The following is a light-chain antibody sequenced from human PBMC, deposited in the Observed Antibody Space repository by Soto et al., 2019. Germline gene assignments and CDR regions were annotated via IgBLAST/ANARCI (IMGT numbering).Light chain of an antibody. V-gene: IGKV3-20*01. CDR2: GAS. Sequence: EIVLTQSPGTLSLSPGERATLSCRASQTVSSNYLAWYQQKPGQAPRLLISGASSRATGIPDRFRGSGSGTAFTLTISRLEPEDFAVYYCQQYGSSPPWTFGQGTKVDIK. CDR1: QTVSSNY. J-gene: IGKJ1*01. CDR3: QQYGSSPPWT.